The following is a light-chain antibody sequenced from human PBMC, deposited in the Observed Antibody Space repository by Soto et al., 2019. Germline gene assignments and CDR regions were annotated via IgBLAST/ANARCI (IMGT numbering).Light chain of an antibody. Sequence: DIQMTQSPSTLSASVGDRVTITCRSSQSICIWLAGCQQKPGKAHKLLIYDVSSLESGVTSRFSGSGCGTEFTLTISSLQPDDFATYYCQQYNSYLYTFGQGTRLEIK. CDR1: QSICIW. J-gene: IGKJ2*01. V-gene: IGKV1-5*01. CDR2: DVS. CDR3: QQYNSYLYT.